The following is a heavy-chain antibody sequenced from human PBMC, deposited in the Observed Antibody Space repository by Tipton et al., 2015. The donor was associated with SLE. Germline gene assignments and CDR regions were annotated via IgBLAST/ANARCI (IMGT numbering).Heavy chain of an antibody. CDR2: IKQDGSEK. V-gene: IGHV3-7*05. J-gene: IGHJ2*01. Sequence: SLRLSCAASGFTFSSYAMHWVRQAPGKGLEWVANIKQDGSEKYYVDSVKGRFTISRDNAKNSLYLQMNSLRAEDTAVYYCARVVKDLGFDLWGRGTLVTVSS. CDR1: GFTFSSYA. CDR3: ARVVKDLGFDL. D-gene: IGHD2-21*01.